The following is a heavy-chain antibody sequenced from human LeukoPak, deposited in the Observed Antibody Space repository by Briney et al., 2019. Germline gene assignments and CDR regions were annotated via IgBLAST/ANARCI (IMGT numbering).Heavy chain of an antibody. Sequence: PSETLSLTCTVSGGSISSSSNYWSWIRQPAGKGLEWIGRIYPLGSTNYNPSLKSRVTISLDTAKNQFSLNLSSVTAADTAVYFCARVGPKKTFDYWGQGTLVTVSS. D-gene: IGHD1-26*01. CDR2: IYPLGST. J-gene: IGHJ4*02. CDR1: GGSISSSSNY. CDR3: ARVGPKKTFDY. V-gene: IGHV4-61*02.